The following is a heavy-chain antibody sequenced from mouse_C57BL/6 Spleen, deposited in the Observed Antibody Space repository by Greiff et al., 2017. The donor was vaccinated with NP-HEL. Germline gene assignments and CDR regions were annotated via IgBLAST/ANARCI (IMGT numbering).Heavy chain of an antibody. D-gene: IGHD1-1*01. Sequence: VQLQQSGPVLVKPGASVKMSCKASGYTFTDYYMNWVKQSHGKSLEWIGVINPYNGGTSYNQKFKGKATLTVDKSSSTAYMELNSLTSEDAAVYYCARYGADYDGSSYPYWYFDVWGTGTTVTVSS. CDR2: INPYNGGT. CDR1: GYTFTDYY. V-gene: IGHV1-19*01. J-gene: IGHJ1*03. CDR3: ARYGADYDGSSYPYWYFDV.